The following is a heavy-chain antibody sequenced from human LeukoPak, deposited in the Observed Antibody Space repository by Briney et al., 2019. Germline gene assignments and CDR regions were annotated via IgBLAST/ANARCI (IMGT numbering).Heavy chain of an antibody. CDR2: INHSGST. J-gene: IGHJ6*03. Sequence: AETLSLTCAVYDGSFSGYYWSWIRQPPGKGLEWIGEINHSGSTKYNPSLKSRVTISVDTSKNQFSLKLSSVTAADTAVYYCARVTTVTRGVYYYYMDVWGKGTTVTVSS. CDR1: DGSFSGYY. CDR3: ARVTTVTRGVYYYYMDV. V-gene: IGHV4-34*01. D-gene: IGHD4-17*01.